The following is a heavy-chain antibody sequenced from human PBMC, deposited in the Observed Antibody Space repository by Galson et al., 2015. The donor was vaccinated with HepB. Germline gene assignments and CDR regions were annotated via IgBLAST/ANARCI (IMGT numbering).Heavy chain of an antibody. Sequence: SLRLSCAASGFTFSSYGMHWVRQAPGKGLEWVAVISYDGSNKYYADSVKGRFTISRDNSKNTLYLQMNSLRAEDTAVYYCAKDREWEPRRGKGGYFDYWGQGTLVTVSP. D-gene: IGHD1-26*01. J-gene: IGHJ4*02. CDR3: AKDREWEPRRGKGGYFDY. V-gene: IGHV3-30*18. CDR2: ISYDGSNK. CDR1: GFTFSSYG.